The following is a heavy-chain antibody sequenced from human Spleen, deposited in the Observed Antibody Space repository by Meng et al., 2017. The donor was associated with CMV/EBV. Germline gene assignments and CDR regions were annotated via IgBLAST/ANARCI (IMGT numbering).Heavy chain of an antibody. CDR3: ATSFAGVTH. CDR2: IIPILRTT. V-gene: IGHV1-69*05. J-gene: IGHJ4*02. Sequence: SVKVSCKASGGTFGDYAISWVRQAPGQGLEWMGGIIPILRTTNYAQIFQGRVTITTDESTSTAYMEVSSLKSEDTAVYYCATSFAGVTHWGQGTLVTVSS. D-gene: IGHD2-21*02. CDR1: GGTFGDYA.